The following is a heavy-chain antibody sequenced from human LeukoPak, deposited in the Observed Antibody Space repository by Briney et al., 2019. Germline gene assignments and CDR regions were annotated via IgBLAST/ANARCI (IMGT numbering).Heavy chain of an antibody. V-gene: IGHV1-2*02. J-gene: IGHJ4*02. Sequence: ASVKVSCEASRYTFTGHYMHCVRQAPGQGLGWVGWINANLGGTNFAQKFQGRVTMTRHTSITTAYMELSRLRSDDTAVYYCARDRREVSYYGSGTFKFGENYFDYWGQGTLLTVSS. CDR3: ARDRREVSYYGSGTFKFGENYFDY. CDR2: INANLGGT. D-gene: IGHD3-10*01. CDR1: RYTFTGHY.